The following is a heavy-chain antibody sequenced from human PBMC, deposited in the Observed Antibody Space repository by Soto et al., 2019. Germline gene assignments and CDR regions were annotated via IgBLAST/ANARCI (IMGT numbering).Heavy chain of an antibody. CDR1: GRSISSGVY. CDR3: ARDQTLDYSKPGIDYGMDV. Sequence: SETMSLTCTVAGRSISSGVYWSWVRTRPGKDLEWIGYIYSSGSTYYSPSLVRRTSISIDTSKNQFSLKLSSVTAADTAVYYGARDQTLDYSKPGIDYGMDVWGQGTTVTVSS. J-gene: IGHJ6*02. CDR2: IYSSGST. V-gene: IGHV4-30-4*08. D-gene: IGHD4-4*01.